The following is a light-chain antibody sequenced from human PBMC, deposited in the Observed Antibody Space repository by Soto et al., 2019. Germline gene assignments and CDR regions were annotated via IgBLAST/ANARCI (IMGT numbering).Light chain of an antibody. V-gene: IGLV2-23*02. J-gene: IGLJ1*01. CDR1: SSDVGSYNL. Sequence: QSALTQPASVSGSPGQSITIPCTGTSSDVGSYNLVSWYQQRPGKAPKLMIYEVSKRPSGVSNRFSGSKSGNTASLTISGLQAEDEADYYCCSYAGSSTFYVFGTGTKVTVL. CDR3: CSYAGSSTFYV. CDR2: EVS.